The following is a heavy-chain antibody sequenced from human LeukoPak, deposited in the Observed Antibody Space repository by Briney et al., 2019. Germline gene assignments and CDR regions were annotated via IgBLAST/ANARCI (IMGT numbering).Heavy chain of an antibody. J-gene: IGHJ5*02. CDR3: ARVPSPEGYGSGSYWFDP. CDR2: INPSGGST. Sequence: ASVKVSCKASGYTFTSYYMHWVRQAPGQGLEWMGIINPSGGSTSYAQKFQGRVTMTRDTSTSTVYMELSSLRSEDTAVYYCARVPSPEGYGSGSYWFDPWGQGTLVTVSS. V-gene: IGHV1-46*01. D-gene: IGHD3-10*01. CDR1: GYTFTSYY.